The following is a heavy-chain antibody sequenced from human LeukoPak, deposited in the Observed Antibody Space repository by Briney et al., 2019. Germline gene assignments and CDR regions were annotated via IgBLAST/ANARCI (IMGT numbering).Heavy chain of an antibody. CDR2: INHSGST. CDR3: ARDLPEWSLNIHAFDI. V-gene: IGHV4-61*01. CDR1: GGSISSGSYY. D-gene: IGHD3-3*01. J-gene: IGHJ3*02. Sequence: SQTLSLTCTVSGGSISSGSYYWSWIRQPPGKGLEWIGEINHSGSTNYNPSLKSRVTISVDTSKNQFSLKLSSVTAADTAVYYCARDLPEWSLNIHAFDIWGQGTMVTVSS.